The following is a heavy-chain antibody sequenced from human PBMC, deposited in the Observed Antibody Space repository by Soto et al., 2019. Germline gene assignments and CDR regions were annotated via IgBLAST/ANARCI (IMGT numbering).Heavy chain of an antibody. Sequence: GSLRLSCAASGFTFSSHWMHWVRQAPGKGLVWVSHIGPSGSGTRDADSVQGRFTISRDNARNTLYLQMNSLRDEDTAVYYCTRDNNWSYDYWGQGILVT. CDR2: IGPSGSGT. CDR3: TRDNNWSYDY. D-gene: IGHD1-1*01. J-gene: IGHJ4*02. CDR1: GFTFSSHW. V-gene: IGHV3-74*01.